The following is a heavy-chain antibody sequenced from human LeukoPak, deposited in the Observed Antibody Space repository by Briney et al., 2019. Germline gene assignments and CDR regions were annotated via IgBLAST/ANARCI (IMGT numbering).Heavy chain of an antibody. CDR2: TTGSRGST. CDR3: AKGRGAGYSGYDFEY. Sequence: GGSLRLSCAASGFTFTNYAMSWVRQAPGKGLEWVSATTGSRGSTYFADSVKGRFTISRDTSKNTLYLQMNSLRAADTAVYYCAKGRGAGYSGYDFEYWGQGTLVTVSS. V-gene: IGHV3-23*01. D-gene: IGHD5-12*01. J-gene: IGHJ4*02. CDR1: GFTFTNYA.